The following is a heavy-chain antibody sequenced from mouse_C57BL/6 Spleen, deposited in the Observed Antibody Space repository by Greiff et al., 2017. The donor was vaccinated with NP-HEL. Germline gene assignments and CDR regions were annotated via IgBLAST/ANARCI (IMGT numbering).Heavy chain of an antibody. J-gene: IGHJ1*03. Sequence: VQLQQSGPGLVQPSQSLSITCTVSGFSLTSYGVHWVRQSPGKGLEWLGVIWRGGSTDYNAAFMSRLSITKDNSKRDVFFKMNRLQADDTAIYSCAKNGGYDWCFAVWGTGTPVTVSS. CDR2: IWRGGST. V-gene: IGHV2-5*01. D-gene: IGHD2-2*01. CDR1: GFSLTSYG. CDR3: AKNGGYDWCFAV.